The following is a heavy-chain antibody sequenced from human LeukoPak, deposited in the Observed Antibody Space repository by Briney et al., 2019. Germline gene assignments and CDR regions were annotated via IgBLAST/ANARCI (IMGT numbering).Heavy chain of an antibody. CDR2: ISSSSSYI. J-gene: IGHJ3*02. Sequence: KPGGSLRLSCAASGFTFSSYSMTWVRRAPGKGLEWVSSISSSSSYIYYADSVKGRFTISRDNAKNSLYLQMNSLRAEDTAVYYCAREYCSGGSYSQVDTAFDIWGQGTMVTVSS. D-gene: IGHD2-15*01. CDR3: AREYCSGGSYSQVDTAFDI. V-gene: IGHV3-21*01. CDR1: GFTFSSYS.